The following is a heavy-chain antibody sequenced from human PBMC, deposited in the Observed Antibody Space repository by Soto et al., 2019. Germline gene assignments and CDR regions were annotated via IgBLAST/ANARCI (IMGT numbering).Heavy chain of an antibody. Sequence: ETLSLTCGVYGGSFSGYYWSWIRQPPGKGLEWIGAINQSGSTNYNPSLKSRVTISVDTSKNQFSLSLSSVTAADTAVYYCAKFKNYYYYGLDVWGQGTAVTVSS. CDR3: AKFKNYYYYGLDV. J-gene: IGHJ6*02. CDR2: INQSGST. V-gene: IGHV4-34*01. CDR1: GGSFSGYY.